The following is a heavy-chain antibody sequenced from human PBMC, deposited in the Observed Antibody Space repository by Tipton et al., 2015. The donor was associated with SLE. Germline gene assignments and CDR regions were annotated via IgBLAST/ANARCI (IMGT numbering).Heavy chain of an antibody. CDR2: SYSSGRT. V-gene: IGHV4-61*02. CDR1: GGSITDSTYF. Sequence: TLSLTCTVSGGSITDSTYFWGWIRQSAGKGLEWIGRSYSSGRTHYNPSLKSRVTISIDTSRNQFSLTLNSVTAADTALYYCARAVAGNSEYFDYWGHGTLVTVSS. CDR3: ARAVAGNSEYFDY. D-gene: IGHD6-19*01. J-gene: IGHJ4*01.